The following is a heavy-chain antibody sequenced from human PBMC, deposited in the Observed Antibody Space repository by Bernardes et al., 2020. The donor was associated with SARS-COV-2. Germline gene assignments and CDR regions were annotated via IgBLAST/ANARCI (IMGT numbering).Heavy chain of an antibody. CDR1: GFNFITYS. V-gene: IGHV3-21*01. J-gene: IGHJ4*02. Sequence: GRSLRLSCAASGFNFITYSMNWVRQAPGKGLEWVSSISSGGTYISYADSVKGRFTISRDNAKNSLYLQMDGLRVDDTAIYYCATKWELRGGTLGWGQGTLVTVSS. D-gene: IGHD1-26*01. CDR3: ATKWELRGGTLG. CDR2: ISSGGTYI.